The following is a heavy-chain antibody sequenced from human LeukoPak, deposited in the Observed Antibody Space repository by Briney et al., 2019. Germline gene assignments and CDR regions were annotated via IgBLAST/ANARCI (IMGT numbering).Heavy chain of an antibody. CDR2: IYYSGST. J-gene: IGHJ4*02. D-gene: IGHD6-19*01. Sequence: SETLSLTCTVSGGSISSSSYYWGCIRQPPGKGLECIGSIYYSGSTYYNPSLKSRVTISVDTSKNQFSLKLSSVTAADTAVYYCARQTGYSSGWYGGSQYYFDYWGQGTLVTVSS. V-gene: IGHV4-39*01. CDR3: ARQTGYSSGWYGGSQYYFDY. CDR1: GGSISSSSYY.